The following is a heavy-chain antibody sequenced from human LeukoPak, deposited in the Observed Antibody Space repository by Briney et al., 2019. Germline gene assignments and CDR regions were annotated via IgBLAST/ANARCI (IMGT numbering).Heavy chain of an antibody. CDR2: INPNSGGT. D-gene: IGHD2-2*02. CDR3: ARVVVVPAAIPDAFDI. V-gene: IGHV1-18*01. J-gene: IGHJ3*02. Sequence: ASVKVSCKASGYTFTSYGISWVRQAPGQGLEWMGWINPNSGGTNYAQKLQGRVTMTTDTSTSTAYMELRSLRSDDTAVYYCARVVVVPAAIPDAFDIWGQGTMVTVSS. CDR1: GYTFTSYG.